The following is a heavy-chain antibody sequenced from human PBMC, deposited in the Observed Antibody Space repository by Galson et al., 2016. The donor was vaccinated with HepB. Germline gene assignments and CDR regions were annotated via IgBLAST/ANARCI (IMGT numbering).Heavy chain of an antibody. CDR1: GFTFSNYL. J-gene: IGHJ5*02. CDR2: ITGNGENT. V-gene: IGHV3-23*01. CDR3: VKESGDSTFRWLDA. Sequence: SLRLSCAASGFTFSNYLMSWVRQAPGKGLEWVAGITGNGENTYNIVYTKGRFTVSRDNSKNTLYVQMNSLRVEDTALYYCVKESGDSTFRWLDAWGQGILVTVSS. D-gene: IGHD2-21*01.